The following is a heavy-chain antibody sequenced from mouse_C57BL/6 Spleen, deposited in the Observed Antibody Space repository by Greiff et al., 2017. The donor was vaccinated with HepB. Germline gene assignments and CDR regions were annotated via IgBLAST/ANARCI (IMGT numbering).Heavy chain of an antibody. D-gene: IGHD1-1*01. CDR1: GYTFTSYW. CDR3: ASTDYYGSSYPTWFAY. Sequence: VQLQQPGAELVKPGASVKLSCKASGYTFTSYWMHWVKQRPGQGLEWIGMIHPNSGSTNYNEKFKSKATLTVDKSSSTAYMQLSSLTSEDSAVYYCASTDYYGSSYPTWFAYWGQGTLVTVSA. J-gene: IGHJ3*01. V-gene: IGHV1-64*01. CDR2: IHPNSGST.